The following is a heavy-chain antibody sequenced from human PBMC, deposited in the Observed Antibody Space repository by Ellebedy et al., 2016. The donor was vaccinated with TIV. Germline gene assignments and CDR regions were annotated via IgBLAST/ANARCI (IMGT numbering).Heavy chain of an antibody. Sequence: GGSLRLSCAASGFTLSSYAMHWVRQAPGKGLEWVAAISYDGSNKYYADSVKGRFTVSRDNSKNTLYLQMNSLRAEDTAVYYCAKPQYSGSWYTAFDIWGQGTMVTVSS. J-gene: IGHJ3*02. CDR1: GFTLSSYA. CDR2: ISYDGSNK. V-gene: IGHV3-30-3*02. D-gene: IGHD6-13*01. CDR3: AKPQYSGSWYTAFDI.